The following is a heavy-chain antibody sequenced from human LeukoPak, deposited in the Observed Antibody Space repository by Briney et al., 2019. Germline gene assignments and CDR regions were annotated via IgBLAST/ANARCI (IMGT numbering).Heavy chain of an antibody. CDR1: GGSISSGSYY. CDR3: ARGSLRISDI. J-gene: IGHJ3*02. D-gene: IGHD3-16*01. V-gene: IGHV4-61*02. CDR2: IYTSGST. Sequence: PSETLSLTRTVSGGSISSGSYYWSWIRQPAGKGLEWIGRIYTSGSTNYNPSLKSRVTILVDTSKNQFSLKLSSVTAADTAVYYCARGSLRISDIWGQGTMVTVSS.